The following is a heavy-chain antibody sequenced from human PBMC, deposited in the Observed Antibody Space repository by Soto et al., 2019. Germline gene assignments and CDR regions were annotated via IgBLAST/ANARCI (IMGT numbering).Heavy chain of an antibody. J-gene: IGHJ6*02. CDR3: ARLQSMIVVVITPLDYGMDV. D-gene: IGHD3-22*01. CDR2: IYPGDSDT. CDR1: GYSFTSYW. V-gene: IGHV5-51*01. Sequence: ESLKISCKGPGYSFTSYWIGWVRQMPGKGLEWMGIIYPGDSDTRYSPSFQGQVTISADKSISTAYLQWSSLKASDTAMYYCARLQSMIVVVITPLDYGMDVWGQGTTVTVSS.